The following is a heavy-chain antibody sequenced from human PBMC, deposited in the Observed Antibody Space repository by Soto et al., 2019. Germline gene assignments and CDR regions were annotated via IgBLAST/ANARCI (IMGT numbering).Heavy chain of an antibody. CDR3: ARAAD. V-gene: IGHV3-23*01. CDR2: FSGTAAYT. Sequence: GRSLRLSCVASGFTFGSRAMSFVRQAPGEGLECVSAFSGTAAYTYYADSVKDRFAISRDNSKNKLYLQMNSLRAEDTAVYYCARAADWGPGTQVTVAS. J-gene: IGHJ4*02. CDR1: GFTFGSRA.